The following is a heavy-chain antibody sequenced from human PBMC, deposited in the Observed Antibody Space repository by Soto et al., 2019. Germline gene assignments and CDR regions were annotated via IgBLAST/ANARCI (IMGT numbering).Heavy chain of an antibody. CDR1: GGSISSGGYY. Sequence: SETLSLTCTVSGGSISSGGYYWSWIRQHPGKGLEWIGYIYYSGSTYYSPSLKSRVTISVDTSKNQFSLKLSSVTAADTAVYYCARNYYDNLGMDVWGQGTTVTVSS. CDR3: ARNYYDNLGMDV. V-gene: IGHV4-31*03. CDR2: IYYSGST. D-gene: IGHD3-22*01. J-gene: IGHJ6*02.